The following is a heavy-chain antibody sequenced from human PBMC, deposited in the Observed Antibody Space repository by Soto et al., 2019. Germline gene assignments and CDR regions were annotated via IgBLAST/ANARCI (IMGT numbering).Heavy chain of an antibody. V-gene: IGHV3-30-3*01. J-gene: IGHJ6*02. Sequence: SLRLSCAASGFTFSSYAMHWVRQAPGKGLEWVAVISYDGSNKYYADSVKGRFTISRDNSKNTLYLQMNSLRAEDTAVYYCPRAGHHDYGDPGYYYYYGVDVWGQGTTSTV. CDR2: ISYDGSNK. D-gene: IGHD4-17*01. CDR3: PRAGHHDYGDPGYYYYYGVDV. CDR1: GFTFSSYA.